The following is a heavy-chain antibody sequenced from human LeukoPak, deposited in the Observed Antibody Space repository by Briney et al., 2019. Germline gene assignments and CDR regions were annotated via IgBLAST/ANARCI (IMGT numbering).Heavy chain of an antibody. V-gene: IGHV4-39*01. J-gene: IGHJ4*02. CDR3: ARHSVEDSSWYGQVGYFDY. D-gene: IGHD6-13*01. Sequence: SETLSLTCTVSGGSISSSSYYWGWIRQPPGKGLEWIGSIYYSGSTYYNPSLKSRVTISVDTSKNQFSLKLSSVTAADTAVYYCARHSVEDSSWYGQVGYFDYWGQGTLVTVSS. CDR2: IYYSGST. CDR1: GGSISSSSYY.